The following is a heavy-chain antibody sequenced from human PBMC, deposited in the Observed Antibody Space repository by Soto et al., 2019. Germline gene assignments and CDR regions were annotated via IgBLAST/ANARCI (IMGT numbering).Heavy chain of an antibody. CDR2: IYYTGST. V-gene: IGHV4-59*01. J-gene: IGHJ6*02. CDR3: ARALRGVVVVPAREMDV. D-gene: IGHD2-15*01. Sequence: QVQLQESGPGLVKPSETLSLTCSVSGGSISSDYWSWIRQPPGKGLEWIGYIYYTGSTNYNPSLKSRVTISVDTSKNQFSLNLRSVTAADTAVYYCARALRGVVVVPAREMDVWGQGTTVTVSS. CDR1: GGSISSDY.